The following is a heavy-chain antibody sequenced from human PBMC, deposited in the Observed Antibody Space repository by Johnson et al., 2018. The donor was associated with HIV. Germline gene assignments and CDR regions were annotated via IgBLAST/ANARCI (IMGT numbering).Heavy chain of an antibody. J-gene: IGHJ3*02. CDR3: ARDPFTPAGSDAFDI. D-gene: IGHD2-15*01. CDR2: ISYDGSNK. V-gene: IGHV3-30*04. Sequence: QVQLVESGGGVVQPGRSLRLSCAASGFTFSSYAMHWVRQAPGKGLEWVAVISYDGSNKYYADYVKGRFTISRDNSKNPLYLQMNSLRAEDTAVYYCARDPFTPAGSDAFDIWGQGTMVTVSS. CDR1: GFTFSSYA.